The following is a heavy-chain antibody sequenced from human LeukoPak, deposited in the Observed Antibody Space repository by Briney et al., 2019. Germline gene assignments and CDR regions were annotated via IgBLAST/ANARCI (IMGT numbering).Heavy chain of an antibody. CDR2: IYSTGST. CDR1: GGSISGYY. D-gene: IGHD6-19*01. CDR3: ARAVYNSGWYRVDY. V-gene: IGHV4-4*07. J-gene: IGHJ4*02. Sequence: PSETLSLTCAVSGGSISGYYWGWVRQPAGKRLEWIGRIYSTGSTNYNPSLASRGTISVDASKKQFSLKLSSVTAADTAVYYCARAVYNSGWYRVDYWGQGTLVTVSS.